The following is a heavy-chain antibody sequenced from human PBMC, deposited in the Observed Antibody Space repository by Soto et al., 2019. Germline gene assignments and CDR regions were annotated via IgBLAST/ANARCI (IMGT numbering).Heavy chain of an antibody. D-gene: IGHD4-17*01. Sequence: SWIRKPQGKGLEWIGYIYHSGSTYYNPSLKSRVTISVDRSKNQFSLKLSSVTAADTAVYYCASGQRYGDYDSAYWVQRTLVLVSS. J-gene: IGHJ4*02. CDR2: IYHSGST. V-gene: IGHV4-30-2*01. CDR3: ASGQRYGDYDSAY.